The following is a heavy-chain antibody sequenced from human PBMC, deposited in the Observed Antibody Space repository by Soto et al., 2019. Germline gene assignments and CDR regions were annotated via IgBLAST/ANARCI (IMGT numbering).Heavy chain of an antibody. CDR2: IIPIFGTA. CDR3: ARDGYTRHDAFDI. D-gene: IGHD5-12*01. Sequence: GASVKVSCKASGGTFSSYAISWVRQAPGQGLEWMGGIIPIFGTANYAQKFQGRVTITADESTSTAYMELSSLRSEDTAVYYCARDGYTRHDAFDIWGQGTMVTVSS. J-gene: IGHJ3*02. V-gene: IGHV1-69*13. CDR1: GGTFSSYA.